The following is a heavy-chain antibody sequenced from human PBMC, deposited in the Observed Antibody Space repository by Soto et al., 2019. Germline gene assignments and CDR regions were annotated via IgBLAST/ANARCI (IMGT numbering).Heavy chain of an antibody. Sequence: SGPTLVKPTQTLTLTCTFSGFSLSTSGMCVSWIRQPPGKALEWLARIDLDDDKYYRTYLKTRITISKDTSKNQVVLTMTNMAPVDTATYYCARTYFPTAENLYYYYYMDVWGKGTTVTVSS. CDR1: GFSLSTSGMC. J-gene: IGHJ6*03. CDR2: IDLDDDK. D-gene: IGHD3-9*01. V-gene: IGHV2-70*11. CDR3: ARTYFPTAENLYYYYYMDV.